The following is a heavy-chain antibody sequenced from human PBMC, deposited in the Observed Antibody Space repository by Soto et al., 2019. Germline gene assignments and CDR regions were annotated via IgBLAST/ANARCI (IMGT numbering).Heavy chain of an antibody. CDR2: INPNSGGT. D-gene: IGHD6-19*01. Sequence: QVQLVQSGAEVKKPGASVKVSCKASGYTFTGYYMHWVRQAPGQGLEWMGWINPNSGGTNYAQKFQGRVTMTRDTSISTAYMELSRLRADDTAVYYCAREERVPVGGGAYYYYGMDVWGQGTTVTVSS. V-gene: IGHV1-2*02. J-gene: IGHJ6*02. CDR1: GYTFTGYY. CDR3: AREERVPVGGGAYYYYGMDV.